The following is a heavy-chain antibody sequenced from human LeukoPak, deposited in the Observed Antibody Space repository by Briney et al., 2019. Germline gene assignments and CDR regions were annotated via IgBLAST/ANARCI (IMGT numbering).Heavy chain of an antibody. D-gene: IGHD4-17*01. CDR1: GGSISTHY. CDR2: IYTSGST. V-gene: IGHV4-4*07. J-gene: IGHJ4*02. Sequence: SETLSLTCTVSGGSISTHYWSWIRQPAGKGLEWIGRIYTSGSTNYNPSLKSRVTISVDKSKNQFSLKLSSVTAADTAVYYCARDHDTYGERYFDYWGQGTLVTVSS. CDR3: ARDHDTYGERYFDY.